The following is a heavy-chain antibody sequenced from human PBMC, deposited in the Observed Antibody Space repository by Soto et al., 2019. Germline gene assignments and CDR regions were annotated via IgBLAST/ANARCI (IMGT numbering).Heavy chain of an antibody. Sequence: QVQLVESGGGAVQPGASLRLSCVASGFDFTYYAMHWVRQAPGKGLESVAVMSSDGSKIHHTDSVKGRFTISRDNSKNTLYLQMNSLRKEDTAVCFCAKDEGVGGTLGLFDYWGQGTLVSVSS. J-gene: IGHJ4*02. CDR1: GFDFTYYA. D-gene: IGHD1-26*01. CDR3: AKDEGVGGTLGLFDY. V-gene: IGHV3-30*18. CDR2: MSSDGSKI.